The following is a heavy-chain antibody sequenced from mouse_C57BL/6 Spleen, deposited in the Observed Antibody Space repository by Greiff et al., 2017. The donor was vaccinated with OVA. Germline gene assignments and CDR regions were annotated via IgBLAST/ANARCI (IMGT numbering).Heavy chain of an antibody. CDR3: TRAYYYGSSPYFDY. J-gene: IGHJ2*01. CDR2: IRNKANNHAT. Sequence: EVQVVESGGGLVQPGGSMKLSCAASGFTFSDAWMDWVRQSPEKGLEWVAEIRNKANNHATYYAESVKGRFTISRDDSKSSVYLQMNSLRAEDTGIYYCTRAYYYGSSPYFDYWGQGTTLTVSS. V-gene: IGHV6-6*01. D-gene: IGHD1-1*01. CDR1: GFTFSDAW.